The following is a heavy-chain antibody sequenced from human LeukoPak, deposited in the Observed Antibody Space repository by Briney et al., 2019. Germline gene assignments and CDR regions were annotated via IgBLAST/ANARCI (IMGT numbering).Heavy chain of an antibody. V-gene: IGHV4-34*01. CDR3: ASLGSSVAAAFDI. Sequence: SETMSLTSAVYAGSFSGYYWSWIRQPQGKGMEWNGEINHSGSTNYNPSLKSRVTISVDTSKNQFSLKLSSVTAADTAVYYCASLGSSVAAAFDIWGQGTMVTVSS. J-gene: IGHJ3*02. CDR1: AGSFSGYY. CDR2: INHSGST. D-gene: IGHD6-19*01.